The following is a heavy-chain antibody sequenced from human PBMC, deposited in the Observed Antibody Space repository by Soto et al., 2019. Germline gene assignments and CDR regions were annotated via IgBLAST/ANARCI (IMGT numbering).Heavy chain of an antibody. CDR1: GGSISSYY. Sequence: PSETLSLTCTVSGGSISSYYWSWIRQPPGKGLEWIGYISYSGSTNYSPSLKSRVTISVDTSKNQFSLKLSAVTAADTAVYYCARSNNVDSSGYYSPYYYYYGMDVWGQGTTVTVSS. D-gene: IGHD3-22*01. J-gene: IGHJ6*02. CDR3: ARSNNVDSSGYYSPYYYYYGMDV. V-gene: IGHV4-59*08. CDR2: ISYSGST.